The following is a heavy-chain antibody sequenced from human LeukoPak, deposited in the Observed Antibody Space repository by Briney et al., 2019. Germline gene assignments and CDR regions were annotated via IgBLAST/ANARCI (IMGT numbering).Heavy chain of an antibody. D-gene: IGHD3-22*01. CDR1: GYTFTSYY. CDR2: INPSGGST. CDR3: ARDFAHVRYHGSSGYTN. Sequence: ASVKVSCKASGYTFTSYYMHWVRQAPGQGLEWMGIINPSGGSTSYAQKFQGRVTMTRDMSTSTVYMELSSLRSEDTAVYYCARDFAHVRYHGSSGYTNWGQGTLVTVSS. V-gene: IGHV1-46*01. J-gene: IGHJ4*02.